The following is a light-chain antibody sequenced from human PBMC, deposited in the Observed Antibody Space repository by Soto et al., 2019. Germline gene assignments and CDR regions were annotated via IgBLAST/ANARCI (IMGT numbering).Light chain of an antibody. CDR1: QSVHNY. J-gene: IGKJ1*01. Sequence: EIVLTTSSVYLSLSPGERATLSCRASQSVHNYLAWYPQKPGQAPRPLIYGASNRATGIPDGLSGSGSGTDFTLTIRRLEPEDFAVYYCQQYGSSGTFGQGTQVEIK. CDR2: GAS. CDR3: QQYGSSGT. V-gene: IGKV3-20*01.